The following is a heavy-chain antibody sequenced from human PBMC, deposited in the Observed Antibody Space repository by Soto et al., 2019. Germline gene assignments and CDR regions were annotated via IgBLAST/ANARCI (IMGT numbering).Heavy chain of an antibody. J-gene: IGHJ6*02. CDR3: ARDVSESSWYSDGMDV. V-gene: IGHV3-11*05. CDR1: GFTFSDYY. CDR2: ISSSSSYT. Sequence: QVQLVESGGGLVKPGGSLRLSCAASGFTFSDYYMSWIRQAPGKGLEWVSYISSSSSYTNYADSVKGRFTISRDNAKNSLYLQMNSLRAEDTAVYYCARDVSESSWYSDGMDVWGQGTTVTVSS. D-gene: IGHD6-13*01.